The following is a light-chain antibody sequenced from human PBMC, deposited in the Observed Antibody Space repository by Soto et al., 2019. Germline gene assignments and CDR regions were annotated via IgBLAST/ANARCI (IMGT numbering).Light chain of an antibody. CDR2: GAS. J-gene: IGKJ4*01. V-gene: IGKV3-20*01. Sequence: EIVLTQSPGTLSLSPGERATLSCRASQSVSSSYLGWYQQKPCQAPRLLIYGASNRATGIPDRFSGSGSGTDFTLTISRLEPEDFAVYYCQSYTTSPPWLTFGGGTKVEIK. CDR1: QSVSSSY. CDR3: QSYTTSPPWLT.